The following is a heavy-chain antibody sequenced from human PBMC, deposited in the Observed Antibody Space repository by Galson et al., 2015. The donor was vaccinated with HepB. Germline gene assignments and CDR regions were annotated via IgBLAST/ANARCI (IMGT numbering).Heavy chain of an antibody. CDR1: GFTFSSYA. CDR3: AKGTLVVTAIWFDP. J-gene: IGHJ5*02. CDR2: ISGSGGST. V-gene: IGHV3-23*01. D-gene: IGHD2-21*02. Sequence: SLRLSCAASGFTFSSYAMSWVRQAPGKGLEWVSAISGSGGSTYYADSVKGRFTISRDNSKNTLYLQMDSLRAEDTAVYYCAKGTLVVTAIWFDPWGQGTLVTVSS.